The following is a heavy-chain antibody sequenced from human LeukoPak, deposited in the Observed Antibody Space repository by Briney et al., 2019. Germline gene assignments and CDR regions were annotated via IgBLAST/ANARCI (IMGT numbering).Heavy chain of an antibody. CDR1: GGSISSYY. Sequence: SETLSLTCTVSGGSISSYYWSWIRQPPGKGLEWIGYIYYSGGTNYNPSLKSRVTISVDTSKNQFSLKLSSVTAADTAVYYCARNYYGSSSPDYWGQGTLVTVSS. CDR2: IYYSGGT. CDR3: ARNYYGSSSPDY. J-gene: IGHJ4*02. D-gene: IGHD3-10*01. V-gene: IGHV4-59*01.